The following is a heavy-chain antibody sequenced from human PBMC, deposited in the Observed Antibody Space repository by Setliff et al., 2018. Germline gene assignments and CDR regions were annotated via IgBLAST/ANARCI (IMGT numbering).Heavy chain of an antibody. Sequence: PGGSLRLSCAASGFTFLSYAMHWVRQAPGKGLEYVSAISSTAGRTSYGSSVQGRFTVSRDISSNTLYLQMGSLRPDDTAVYYCARLAEYETLDIWGQGTTVTVSS. CDR1: GFTFLSYA. CDR2: ISSTAGRT. D-gene: IGHD3-16*01. J-gene: IGHJ3*02. V-gene: IGHV3-64*01. CDR3: ARLAEYETLDI.